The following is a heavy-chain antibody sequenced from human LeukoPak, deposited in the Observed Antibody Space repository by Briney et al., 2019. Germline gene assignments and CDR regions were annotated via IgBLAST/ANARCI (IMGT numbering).Heavy chain of an antibody. CDR2: IKQDGSEK. V-gene: IGHV3-7*01. CDR1: GFTSSSYW. J-gene: IGHJ3*02. Sequence: GGSLRLSCAASGFTSSSYWMSWVRQAPGKGLEWVANIKQDGSEKYYVDSVKGRFTISRDNAKNSLYLQMNSLRAEDTAVYYCARPHFKKDLWFGDHAFDIWGQGTMVTVSS. D-gene: IGHD3-10*01. CDR3: ARPHFKKDLWFGDHAFDI.